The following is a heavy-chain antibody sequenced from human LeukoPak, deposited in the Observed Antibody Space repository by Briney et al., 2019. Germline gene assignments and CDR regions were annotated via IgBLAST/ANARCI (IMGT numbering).Heavy chain of an antibody. V-gene: IGHV3-7*01. D-gene: IGHD4-17*01. CDR3: ARDGDYIMPPFDY. J-gene: IGHJ4*02. CDR2: IKQDGSET. CDR1: GFTFTRYW. Sequence: GGSLRLSCAASGFTFTRYWMSWVRQAPGRGLEWVANIKQDGSETHYVDSVKGRFTISRDNARNLVYLQMNSLRDDDTAVYYCARDGDYIMPPFDYWGQGILVTVYS.